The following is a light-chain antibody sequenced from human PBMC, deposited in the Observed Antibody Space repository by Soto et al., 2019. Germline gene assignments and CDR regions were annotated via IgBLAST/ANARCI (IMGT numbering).Light chain of an antibody. V-gene: IGKV1-27*01. J-gene: IGKJ1*01. CDR2: AAS. CDR3: QKYNNAPRT. Sequence: DLQMTQSPSSLSASVGDTVTITCRASQGISNYLAWYQQKPGQVPNLLIYAASTLQSGVPSRFSGSGSGTDLTLTISSLRPEDVATYYCQKYNNAPRTFGQGTKVEI. CDR1: QGISNY.